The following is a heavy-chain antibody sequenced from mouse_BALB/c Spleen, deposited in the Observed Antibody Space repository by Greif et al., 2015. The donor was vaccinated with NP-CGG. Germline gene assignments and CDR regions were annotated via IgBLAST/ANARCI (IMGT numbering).Heavy chain of an antibody. D-gene: IGHD2-2*01. Sequence: EVKVEESGGGLVKLGGSLKLSCAASGFTFSSYYMSWVRQTPEKRLELVAATNSNGGSTYYPDTVKGRFTISRDNAKNALYLQMSSLRSEDTALYYCARGGLRGAMDYWGHGTSVTVSS. J-gene: IGHJ4*01. V-gene: IGHV5-6-2*01. CDR2: TNSNGGST. CDR3: ARGGLRGAMDY. CDR1: GFTFSSYY.